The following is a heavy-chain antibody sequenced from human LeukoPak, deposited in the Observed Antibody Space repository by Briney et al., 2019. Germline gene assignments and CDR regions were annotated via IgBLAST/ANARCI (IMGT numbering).Heavy chain of an antibody. Sequence: SETLSLTCTVSGGSISSYYWSWIRQPPGKGLEWNGYIYYSGSTNYNPSLKSRVTISVDTSKNQFSLKLSSVTAADTAVYYCATYSGSYYYFDYWGQGTLVTVSS. CDR2: IYYSGST. D-gene: IGHD1-26*01. V-gene: IGHV4-59*01. CDR3: ATYSGSYYYFDY. J-gene: IGHJ4*02. CDR1: GGSISSYY.